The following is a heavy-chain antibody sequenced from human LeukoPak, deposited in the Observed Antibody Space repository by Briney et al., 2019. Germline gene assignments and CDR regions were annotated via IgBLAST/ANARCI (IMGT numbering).Heavy chain of an antibody. CDR3: ATSYSSSSGPFDS. J-gene: IGHJ4*02. CDR1: GFTFSSYA. V-gene: IGHV3-30-3*01. CDR2: ISYDGSNK. D-gene: IGHD6-6*01. Sequence: GGSLRLSCAASGFTFSSYAMHWVRQAPGKGLEWVAVISYDGSNKYYADSVKGRFTISRDNSKNTLYLQMNSLRADDTAVYYCATSYSSSSGPFDSWGQGTLVTVSS.